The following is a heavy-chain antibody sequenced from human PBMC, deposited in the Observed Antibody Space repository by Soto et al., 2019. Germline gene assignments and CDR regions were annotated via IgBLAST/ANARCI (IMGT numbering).Heavy chain of an antibody. J-gene: IGHJ4*02. D-gene: IGHD1-26*01. Sequence: SETLSLTCTVSGGSISSYYWSWIRQPPGKGLEWIGYIYYSGSTNYNPSLKSRVTISVDTSKNQFSLKLSSVTAADTAVYYCARLDSGGYWAVFDYWGQGTLVTVSS. CDR3: ARLDSGGYWAVFDY. CDR2: IYYSGST. V-gene: IGHV4-59*08. CDR1: GGSISSYY.